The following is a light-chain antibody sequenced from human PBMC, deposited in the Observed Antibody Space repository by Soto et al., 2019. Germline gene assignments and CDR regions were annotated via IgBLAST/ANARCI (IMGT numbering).Light chain of an antibody. Sequence: DIQMTQSPSSVSASVGDSITITCQASQGISTWLAWFQQKPGEAPKLLIYAASSLQSGVPSRFSGSGSGTDFTLTISSLQPEDFATYYCHQANSFPITFGQGTRLEIK. J-gene: IGKJ5*01. CDR3: HQANSFPIT. CDR2: AAS. CDR1: QGISTW. V-gene: IGKV1D-12*01.